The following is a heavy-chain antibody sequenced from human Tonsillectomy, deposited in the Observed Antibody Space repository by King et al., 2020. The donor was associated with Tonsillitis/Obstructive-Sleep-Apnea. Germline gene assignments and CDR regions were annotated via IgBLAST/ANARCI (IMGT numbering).Heavy chain of an antibody. CDR1: GFTFSSYS. CDR3: ARLYCSNTSCTGGGDYYYYMDV. CDR2: ISSSSSYI. D-gene: IGHD2-2*01. V-gene: IGHV3-21*01. J-gene: IGHJ6*03. Sequence: VQLVESGGGLVKPGGSLRLSCAASGFTFSSYSMNWVRQAPGKGLEWVSSISSSSSYIYYADSVKGRFTISRDNAKNSLYLQMNSLRAEDTAVYYCARLYCSNTSCTGGGDYYYYMDVWGKGTTVTVSS.